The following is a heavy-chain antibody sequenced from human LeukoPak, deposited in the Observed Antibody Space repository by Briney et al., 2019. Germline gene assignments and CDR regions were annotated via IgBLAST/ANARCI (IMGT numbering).Heavy chain of an antibody. CDR2: VDYSGST. J-gene: IGHJ4*02. D-gene: IGHD3-22*01. V-gene: IGHV4-59*02. CDR1: GGSVSSSH. CDR3: TRGYYEPFDR. Sequence: SETLSLNCTVSGGSVSSSHWNWIRQPPGKGLEWIGNVDYSGSTKYNPSLRSRVTMSLDTSNNQFSLKLRSVTASDTALYYCTRGYYEPFDRWGQGALVTVSS.